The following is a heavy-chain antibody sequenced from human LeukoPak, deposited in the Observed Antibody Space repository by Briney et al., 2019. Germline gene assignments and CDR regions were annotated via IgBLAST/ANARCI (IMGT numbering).Heavy chain of an antibody. CDR2: ISYEGTNK. V-gene: IGHV3-30*04. CDR3: ARARGYYDSGSSNWFDP. CDR1: GFTFSSYA. J-gene: IGHJ5*02. D-gene: IGHD3-10*01. Sequence: GGSLRLSCAASGFTFSSYAMHWVRQAPGKGLEWVAVISYEGTNKYYADSVKGRFTISRDNSKNTLYLQMHSLRAEDTAVYYCARARGYYDSGSSNWFDPWGQGTLVTVSS.